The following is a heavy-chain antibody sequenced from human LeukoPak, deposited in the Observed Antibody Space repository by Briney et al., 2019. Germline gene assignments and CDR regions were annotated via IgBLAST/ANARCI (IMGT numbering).Heavy chain of an antibody. CDR1: GFTVSSNY. CDR2: IYSGGST. Sequence: PGGSLRLSCAASGFTVSSNYMSWVRQAPGKGLEWVSVIYSGGSTYYADSVKGRFTISRDNSKNTLYLQMSSLRAEDTAVYYCARDYEYSSSAGDYWGQGTLVTVSS. V-gene: IGHV3-53*01. CDR3: ARDYEYSSSAGDY. D-gene: IGHD6-6*01. J-gene: IGHJ4*02.